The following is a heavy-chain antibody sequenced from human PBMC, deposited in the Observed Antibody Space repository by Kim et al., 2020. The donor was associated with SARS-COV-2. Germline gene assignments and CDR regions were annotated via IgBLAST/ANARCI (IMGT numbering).Heavy chain of an antibody. D-gene: IGHD1-26*01. Sequence: GGSLRLSCAASGFSFSSYAMHWVRQAPGKGLEWVAVIWYDGSNKYYADSVKGRFTISRDNSKNTLYLQMNSLRAEDTAVYYCAKDRRFRWDLSDWFDPWGQGTLVTVSS. J-gene: IGHJ5*02. CDR1: GFSFSSYA. CDR2: IWYDGSNK. CDR3: AKDRRFRWDLSDWFDP. V-gene: IGHV3-33*06.